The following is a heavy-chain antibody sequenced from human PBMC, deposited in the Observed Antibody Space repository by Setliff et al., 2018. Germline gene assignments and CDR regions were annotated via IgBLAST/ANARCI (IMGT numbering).Heavy chain of an antibody. CDR3: ARSWAGYSYFYMDV. Sequence: ASVKVSCKASGYRFSNYGISWVRQAPGQGLEWVGWISAYNGNTESSPKVQGRVTLTADTSTNTAYMELRSLKSDDTAIYYCARSWAGYSYFYMDVWGKGTTVTVSS. CDR1: GYRFSNYG. CDR2: ISAYNGNT. V-gene: IGHV1-18*01. J-gene: IGHJ6*03. D-gene: IGHD3-16*01.